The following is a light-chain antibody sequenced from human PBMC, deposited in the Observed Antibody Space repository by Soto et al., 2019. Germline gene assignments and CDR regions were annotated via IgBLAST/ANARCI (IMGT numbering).Light chain of an antibody. Sequence: DIQMTQSPSSLSTSVGDRVTITCRASQSISSYLNWYHQKPGKAPKLLIYAASSLQSGVPSRFSGSGSGTDFTLTISSQQPEDFATYYCQQSYRTPSWTFGQGTKVEI. CDR2: AAS. J-gene: IGKJ1*01. CDR3: QQSYRTPSWT. CDR1: QSISSY. V-gene: IGKV1-39*01.